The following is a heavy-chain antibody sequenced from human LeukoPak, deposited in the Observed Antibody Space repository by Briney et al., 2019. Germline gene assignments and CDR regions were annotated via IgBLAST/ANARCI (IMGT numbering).Heavy chain of an antibody. J-gene: IGHJ6*02. CDR1: RGSISSSSHY. CDR3: AKDRAARNGMDV. V-gene: IGHV4-39*07. Sequence: SETLSLTCTVSRGSISSSSHYWVWIRQPPGKGLEWIGNIYYSGSTYYNPSLKSRVTMSVEASKNQFSLNLTSATAADTAVYYCAKDRAARNGMDVWGQGTTVTVSS. D-gene: IGHD6-6*01. CDR2: IYYSGST.